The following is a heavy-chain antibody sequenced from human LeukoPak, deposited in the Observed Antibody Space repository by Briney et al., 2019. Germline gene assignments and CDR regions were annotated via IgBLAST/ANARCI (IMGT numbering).Heavy chain of an antibody. D-gene: IGHD6-6*01. CDR2: MNPNSGNT. J-gene: IGHJ6*02. Sequence: ASVKVSCKASGYTFTSYDINWVRQATGQGLEWMGWMNPNSGNTGYAQKFQGRVTMTRYTSISTAYMELSSLRSEDTAVYYCASYSSSSRGFQGMDVWGQGTTVTVSS. V-gene: IGHV1-8*01. CDR1: GYTFTSYD. CDR3: ASYSSSSRGFQGMDV.